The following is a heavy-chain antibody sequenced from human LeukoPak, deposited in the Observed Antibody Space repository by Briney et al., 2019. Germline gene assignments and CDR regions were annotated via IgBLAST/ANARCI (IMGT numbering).Heavy chain of an antibody. D-gene: IGHD5-18*01. V-gene: IGHV3-21*01. CDR2: ISSSSSYI. Sequence: GGSLRLSCAASGFTFSSYSMNWVRQAPGKGLEWVSSISSSSSYIYYADSVKGRFTISRDNAKNSLYLQMNSLRAEDTAVYYCARDLGIQLWLYYFDYWGQGTLVTVSS. CDR3: ARDLGIQLWLYYFDY. J-gene: IGHJ4*02. CDR1: GFTFSSYS.